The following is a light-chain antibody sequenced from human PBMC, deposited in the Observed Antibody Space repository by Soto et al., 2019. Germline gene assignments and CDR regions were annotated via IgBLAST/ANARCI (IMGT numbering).Light chain of an antibody. CDR2: DVS. V-gene: IGKV1-5*01. Sequence: DIQMTQSPHTLAASVGDRVTITCRASQTISWLAWYQQRPGKTPKLLIYDVSRLESGVPSRFSGSQSETEFTLTISGLQSDDFATYYCQQYNRYPPTFGKGTKVDIK. CDR1: QTISW. CDR3: QQYNRYPPT. J-gene: IGKJ1*01.